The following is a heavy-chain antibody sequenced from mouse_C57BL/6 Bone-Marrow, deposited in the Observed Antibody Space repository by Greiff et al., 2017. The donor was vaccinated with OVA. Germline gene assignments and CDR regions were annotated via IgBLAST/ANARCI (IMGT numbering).Heavy chain of an antibody. D-gene: IGHD1-1*01. J-gene: IGHJ1*03. CDR3: ARQNYYYGSSYVKDLDWYFDV. CDR1: GFTFSDYG. V-gene: IGHV5-15*01. Sequence: EVKLVESGGGLVQPGGSLKLSCAASGFTFSDYGMAWVRQAPRKGPEWVAFISNLAYSIYYADTVTGRFTISRENAKNTLYLEMSSLRSEDTAMYYCARQNYYYGSSYVKDLDWYFDVWGTGTTVTVSS. CDR2: ISNLAYSI.